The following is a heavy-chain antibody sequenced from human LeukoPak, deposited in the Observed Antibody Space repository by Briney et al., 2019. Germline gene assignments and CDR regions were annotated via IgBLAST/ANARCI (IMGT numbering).Heavy chain of an antibody. CDR1: GFTFSRNS. V-gene: IGHV3-21*01. CDR2: ISSSSSYI. CDR3: ARDPYYYDSSGNLGD. Sequence: GGSLRLSCVASGFTFSRNSMNWVRQAPGKGLEWVSSISSSSSYIYYADSVKGRFTISRDNAKNSLYLQMNSLRAEDTAVYYCARDPYYYDSSGNLGDWGQGTLVTVSS. D-gene: IGHD3-22*01. J-gene: IGHJ4*02.